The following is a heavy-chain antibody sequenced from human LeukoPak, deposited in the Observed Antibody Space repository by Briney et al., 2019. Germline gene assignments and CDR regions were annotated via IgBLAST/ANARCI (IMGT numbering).Heavy chain of an antibody. D-gene: IGHD6-19*01. Sequence: GGSLRLSCAASGFTFSTYGMHWVRQAPGKGLEWVAFIHYDGSNKKYADSVKGRFTISRDNAKNSLYLQMNSLRAEDTAVYYCARDSSGWNYWGQGTLVTVSS. CDR2: IHYDGSNK. V-gene: IGHV3-30*02. J-gene: IGHJ4*02. CDR1: GFTFSTYG. CDR3: ARDSSGWNY.